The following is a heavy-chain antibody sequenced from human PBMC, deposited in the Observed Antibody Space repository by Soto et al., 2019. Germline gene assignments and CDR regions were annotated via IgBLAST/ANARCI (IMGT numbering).Heavy chain of an antibody. J-gene: IGHJ4*02. Sequence: PGEALNISCEGYGYSFTTYLIGWVRQMPGKGLEWVGVIWPHNSDVRYSPSFQGQVTISADKSRSTVHLQWSSLKASDTAIYFCARSSEWELLFDYWGQGTQVTVLL. CDR3: ARSSEWELLFDY. CDR2: IWPHNSDV. CDR1: GYSFTTYL. D-gene: IGHD1-26*01. V-gene: IGHV5-51*01.